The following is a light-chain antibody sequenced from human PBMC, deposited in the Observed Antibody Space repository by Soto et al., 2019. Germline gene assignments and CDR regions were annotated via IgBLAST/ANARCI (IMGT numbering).Light chain of an antibody. V-gene: IGKV3-15*01. CDR1: QSISDT. Sequence: EIVMTQSPATLSVSPGGRATLSCRASQSISDTLAWYQQKPGQAPRLLIYGASTRAPGFPARFSGSGSGTDFTLTISSLQSEDFAVYYCQQYGDSLLTFGQGTKVDIK. CDR3: QQYGDSLLT. CDR2: GAS. J-gene: IGKJ1*01.